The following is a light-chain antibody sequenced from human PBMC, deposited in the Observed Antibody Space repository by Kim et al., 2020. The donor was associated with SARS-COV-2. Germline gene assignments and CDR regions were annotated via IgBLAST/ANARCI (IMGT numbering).Light chain of an antibody. J-gene: IGLJ3*02. CDR3: SSYTAGRTWV. Sequence: QSALTQPASVSGSPGQSITISCTGTSSDIGGYSFVAWYQQRPGKAPKLIIYDVSSRPSGVSNRFSGFKSGNTASLTISGLQPEDEAHYHCSSYTAGRTWVFGGGTQLTVL. CDR1: SSDIGGYSF. V-gene: IGLV2-14*01. CDR2: DVS.